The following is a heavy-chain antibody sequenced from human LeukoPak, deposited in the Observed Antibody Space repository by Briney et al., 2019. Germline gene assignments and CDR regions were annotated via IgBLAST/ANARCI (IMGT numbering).Heavy chain of an antibody. CDR2: ISSSSSYI. CDR3: ARAPVAEDGMDV. CDR1: GFTFSSYS. Sequence: GGSLRLSCAASGFTFSSYSMNWVRQAPGKGLEWVSSISSSSSYIYYADSLKGRFTISRDNAKNSLYLQMNSLRAEDTAVYYCARAPVAEDGMDVWGQGTTVTVSS. J-gene: IGHJ6*02. V-gene: IGHV3-21*01. D-gene: IGHD6-19*01.